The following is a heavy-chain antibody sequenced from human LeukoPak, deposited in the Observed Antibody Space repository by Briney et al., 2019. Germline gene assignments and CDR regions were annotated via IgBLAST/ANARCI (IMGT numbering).Heavy chain of an antibody. CDR2: ISSSGTYI. CDR1: GFTFSNYW. J-gene: IGHJ4*02. Sequence: GGSLRLSCAASGFTFSNYWMSWVRQAQGKGLEWVSSISSSGTYIYYRDSVKGRFTISRDNAENSLYLEMNSLRVEDTAIYYCVRDRGSYRPIDYWGQGTLVTVSS. CDR3: VRDRGSYRPIDY. D-gene: IGHD1-26*01. V-gene: IGHV3-21*01.